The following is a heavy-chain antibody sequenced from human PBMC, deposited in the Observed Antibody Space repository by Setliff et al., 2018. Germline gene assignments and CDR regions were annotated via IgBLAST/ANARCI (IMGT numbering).Heavy chain of an antibody. CDR2: NSV. J-gene: IGHJ4*02. CDR1: GYSFTNYG. CDR3: ARSPPTVVVTAIQAIFDY. D-gene: IGHD2-21*02. Sequence: ASVKVSCKTSGYSFTNYGINWVRQAPGQGLEWMGWNSVYAQKFRGRVTLTKDTSTNTKYMELRSLRSDDTAVYYCARSPPTVVVTAIQAIFDYWGQGTLVTVSS. V-gene: IGHV1-18*01.